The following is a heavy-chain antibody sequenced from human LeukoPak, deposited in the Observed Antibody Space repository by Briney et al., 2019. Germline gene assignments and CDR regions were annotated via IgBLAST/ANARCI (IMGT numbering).Heavy chain of an antibody. D-gene: IGHD6-13*01. J-gene: IGHJ4*02. V-gene: IGHV4-30-2*06. CDR3: ARSPTGYSSSWYIDY. Sequence: SQTLSLTCAVSGGSISSGGYSWSWIRQSPGKGLEWIGYIYHSGSTYYNPSLKSRVTISVDRSKHQFSLKLSSVTAADTAVYYCARSPTGYSSSWYIDYWGQGTLVTVSS. CDR1: GGSISSGGYS. CDR2: IYHSGST.